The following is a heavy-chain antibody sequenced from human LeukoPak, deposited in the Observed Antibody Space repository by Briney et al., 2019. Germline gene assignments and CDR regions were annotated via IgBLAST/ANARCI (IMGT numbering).Heavy chain of an antibody. D-gene: IGHD4-11*01. Sequence: GGALRLSCVASGFSISTYDMFWVRQPTGKGLEWVSVIGTAGDTYYPDSVKGRFTISRDNAKNSLYLQMNSLRAEDTAVYYCARGYGNYGYWGQGTLVTVSS. CDR2: IGTAGDT. J-gene: IGHJ4*02. V-gene: IGHV3-13*01. CDR3: ARGYGNYGY. CDR1: GFSISTYD.